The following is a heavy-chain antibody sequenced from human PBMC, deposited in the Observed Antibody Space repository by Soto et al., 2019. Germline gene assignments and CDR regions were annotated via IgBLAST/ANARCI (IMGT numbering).Heavy chain of an antibody. Sequence: GRSLRLACVALGFTFIDHSVSWIGQAPGKRLEGVSYISRGRSYTNYADSVKGRFTVSRDNAKNSLYLQMNSLRAEDTAVYYCARDRLRYNWNDFPYYYYGMDVWGQGTTVTSP. CDR1: GFTFIDHS. CDR2: ISRGRSYT. V-gene: IGHV3-11*06. J-gene: IGHJ6*02. D-gene: IGHD1-1*01. CDR3: ARDRLRYNWNDFPYYYYGMDV.